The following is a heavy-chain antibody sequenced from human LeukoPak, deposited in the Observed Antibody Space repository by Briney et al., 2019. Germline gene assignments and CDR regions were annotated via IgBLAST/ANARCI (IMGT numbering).Heavy chain of an antibody. D-gene: IGHD1-26*01. V-gene: IGHV4-34*01. CDR1: GGSFSGYY. CDR3: ARDQWEDY. Sequence: SETLSLTCAVYGGSFSGYYWSWIRQPPGKGLEWIGEINHSRSTNYNPSLKSRVTISVDTSKNQFSLKLSSVTAADTAVYYCARDQWEDYWGQGTLVTVSS. CDR2: INHSRST. J-gene: IGHJ4*02.